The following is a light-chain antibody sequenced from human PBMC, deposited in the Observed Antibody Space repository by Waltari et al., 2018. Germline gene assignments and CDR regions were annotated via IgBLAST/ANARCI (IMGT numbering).Light chain of an antibody. CDR3: QQFINYPLT. V-gene: IGKV1D-13*01. J-gene: IGKJ3*01. Sequence: AIQLTQSPSSLSASVGHRITITCRASQDIASALAWYVQKPGKAPQLRIYDASTLEIGVPSRFSGSGSGTDFTLSISGLQPEDFATYYCQQFINYPLTFGPGTTVDIK. CDR1: QDIASA. CDR2: DAS.